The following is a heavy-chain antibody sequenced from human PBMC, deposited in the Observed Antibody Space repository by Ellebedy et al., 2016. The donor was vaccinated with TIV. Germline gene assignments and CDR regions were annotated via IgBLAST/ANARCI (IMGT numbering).Heavy chain of an antibody. Sequence: AASVKVSCKASGGSFNRSAIFWVRQAPGPGLEWMGGIIPIFGTTNYAQKFQDRVRITADQSTGTAYMELNNLTSEDTAMYYCARRFPVTGTTGWFHPWGQGTLVTVSS. CDR3: ARRFPVTGTTGWFHP. CDR2: IIPIFGTT. V-gene: IGHV1-69*13. CDR1: GGSFNRSA. J-gene: IGHJ5*02. D-gene: IGHD1/OR15-1a*01.